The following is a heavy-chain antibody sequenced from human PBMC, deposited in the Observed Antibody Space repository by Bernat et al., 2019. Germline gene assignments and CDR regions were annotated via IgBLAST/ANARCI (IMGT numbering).Heavy chain of an antibody. CDR3: VRTYYYGSESYYYDY. V-gene: IGHV3-64*01. Sequence: EVQLVESGGGLVQPGGSLRLSCAASGFTFSKYAMHWVRQAPGKGLEYVSAISSNGGGTYYANSVKGRFTISRDNSKNTLFLQMGSLRAEDMAVYYCVRTYYYGSESYYYDYWGQGTLVTVSS. CDR2: ISSNGGGT. J-gene: IGHJ4*02. CDR1: GFTFSKYA. D-gene: IGHD3-10*01.